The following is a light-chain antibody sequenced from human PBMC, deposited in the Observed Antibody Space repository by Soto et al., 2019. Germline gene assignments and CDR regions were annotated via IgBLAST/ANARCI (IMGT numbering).Light chain of an antibody. CDR2: EGT. V-gene: IGLV2-23*01. Sequence: QSALTQPASVSGSPGQSITISCPGTSSDVGSSNLVSWYQQHPGKAPKLIIYEGTRRPSGVSGRFSGSMSGNTASLTISGLQAEDEADYYCCSFARSSTSYVFGTGTKVTVL. CDR1: SSDVGSSNL. J-gene: IGLJ1*01. CDR3: CSFARSSTSYV.